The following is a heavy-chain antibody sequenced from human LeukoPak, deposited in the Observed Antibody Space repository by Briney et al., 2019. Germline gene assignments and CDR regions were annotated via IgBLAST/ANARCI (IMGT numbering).Heavy chain of an antibody. J-gene: IGHJ4*02. D-gene: IGHD3-22*01. Sequence: PGGSLRLSCAASGFTFSSYGMCWVRQAPGKGLEWVSAISGSGGSTYYADSVKGRFTISGDNSKNTLYLQMNSLRAEDTAVYYCHYYDSSGYSYWGQGTLVTVSS. CDR2: ISGSGGST. CDR3: HYYDSSGYSY. V-gene: IGHV3-23*01. CDR1: GFTFSSYG.